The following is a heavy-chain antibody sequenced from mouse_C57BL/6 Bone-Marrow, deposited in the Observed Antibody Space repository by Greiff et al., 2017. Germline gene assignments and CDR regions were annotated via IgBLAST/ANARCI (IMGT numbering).Heavy chain of an antibody. D-gene: IGHD1-1*01. CDR2: IYPRSGNT. CDR1: GYTFTSYG. Sequence: QVQLQQSGAELARPGASVKLSCKASGYTFTSYGISWVKQRTGQGLEWIGEIYPRSGNTYYNEKFKGKATLTADKSSSTAYMELRSLTSEDSAVYFCARKDYGSRGGFAYWGQGTLVTVSA. CDR3: ARKDYGSRGGFAY. V-gene: IGHV1-81*01. J-gene: IGHJ3*01.